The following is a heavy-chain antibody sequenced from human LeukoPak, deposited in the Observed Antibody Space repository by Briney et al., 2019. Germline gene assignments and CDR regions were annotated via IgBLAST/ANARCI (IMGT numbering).Heavy chain of an antibody. CDR1: GFTFNTYI. J-gene: IGHJ4*02. V-gene: IGHV3-48*01. CDR2: ISSSSSTI. CDR3: ARGSYYFDY. D-gene: IGHD3-16*02. Sequence: GGSLRLSCAASGFTFNTYIINWVRQAPGKGLEWVSYISSSSSTIYYADSVKGRFTIPRDNAKNSLYLQMNSLRAEDAAVYYCARGSYYFDYWGQGTLVTVSS.